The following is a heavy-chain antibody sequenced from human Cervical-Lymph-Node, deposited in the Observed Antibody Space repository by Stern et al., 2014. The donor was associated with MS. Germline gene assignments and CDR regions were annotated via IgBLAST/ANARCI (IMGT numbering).Heavy chain of an antibody. J-gene: IGHJ4*02. CDR1: GGSMSSGDYY. V-gene: IGHV4-31*03. Sequence: VQLLESGPGLVKTSQTLSLTCNVFGGSMSSGDYYWSWIRQHPGKGPEWIGYLHDGGPTHYTPSLKSRVSISIDTSKNQFSREVMSVTAADTSVYYCARLTGGWNAVPFDFWGQGTLVTVSS. D-gene: IGHD1-1*01. CDR2: LHDGGPT. CDR3: ARLTGGWNAVPFDF.